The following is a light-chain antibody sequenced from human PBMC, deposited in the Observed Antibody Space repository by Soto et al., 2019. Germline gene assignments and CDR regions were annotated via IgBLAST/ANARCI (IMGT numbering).Light chain of an antibody. CDR3: CSYAGSSILVL. Sequence: QSVLTQPASVSGSPGQSITISCTGTSSDVVSYNLVSWYQQHPGKAPKLIIYEGDKRPSGLSNRFSGSKSGNTASLTISGLQAEDEADYYCCSYAGSSILVLFGGGTKLTVL. J-gene: IGLJ2*01. V-gene: IGLV2-23*01. CDR2: EGD. CDR1: SSDVVSYNL.